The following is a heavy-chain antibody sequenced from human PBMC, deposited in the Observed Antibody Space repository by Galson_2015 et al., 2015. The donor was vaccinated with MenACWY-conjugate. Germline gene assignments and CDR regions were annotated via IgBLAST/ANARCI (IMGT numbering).Heavy chain of an antibody. V-gene: IGHV3-48*04. CDR1: GFSFSGSS. CDR3: ARDQHYDSGVYFPPLGA. CDR2: ITGRSNTI. J-gene: IGHJ5*02. Sequence: SLRLSCAASGFSFSGSSMNWVRQAPGKGLEWLSYITGRSNTIFYADSVRGRFTISRDNAKNLLYLQMNSLRVDDTAVYYCARDQHYDSGVYFPPLGAWGQGALVTVSS. D-gene: IGHD3-22*01.